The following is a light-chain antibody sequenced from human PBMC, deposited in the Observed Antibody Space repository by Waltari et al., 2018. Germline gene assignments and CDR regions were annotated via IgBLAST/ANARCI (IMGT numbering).Light chain of an antibody. CDR3: QQRTDWPPLT. Sequence: PPSCRASQGVGTYLAWYQQKPGQAPRLLISDASYRASGIPARFSGSGSGTDFTLTISTLEPEDFAIYYCQQRTDWPPLTFGGGTKVEIK. V-gene: IGKV3-11*01. CDR2: DAS. J-gene: IGKJ4*01. CDR1: QGVGTY.